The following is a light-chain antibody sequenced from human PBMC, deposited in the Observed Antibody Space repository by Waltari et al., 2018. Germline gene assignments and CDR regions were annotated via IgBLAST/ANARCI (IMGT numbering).Light chain of an antibody. CDR2: GAS. J-gene: IGKJ1*01. V-gene: IGKV3-20*01. CDR3: QMYVRLPVT. Sequence: SCRASQSVGRSLVWYQQKPGRAPRLLIYGASIRATGIPDRFTGSGSGTDFSLTICRLEPEDSAVYYCQMYVRLPVTFGQGTKVEI. CDR1: QSVGRS.